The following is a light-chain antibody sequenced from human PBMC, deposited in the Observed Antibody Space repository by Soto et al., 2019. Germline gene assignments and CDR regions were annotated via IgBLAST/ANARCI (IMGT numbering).Light chain of an antibody. CDR2: GAS. J-gene: IGKJ2*01. Sequence: EIVLTQSPGTLSLSPGERATLSCRASQSVSSSYLAWYQQKPDQAPRLLIHGASSRATGIPDRFSGSGSATEFTLNISRLETEEFGGDYCQQYGSSPYTFGQGTKLEIK. CDR1: QSVSSSY. V-gene: IGKV3-20*01. CDR3: QQYGSSPYT.